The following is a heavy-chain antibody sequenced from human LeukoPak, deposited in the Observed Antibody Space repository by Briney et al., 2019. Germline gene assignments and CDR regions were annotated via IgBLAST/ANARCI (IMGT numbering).Heavy chain of an antibody. CDR3: AREKDSSGYYDY. D-gene: IGHD3-22*01. CDR1: GFTVSSNY. CDR2: IYSGGST. J-gene: IGHJ4*02. V-gene: IGHV3-53*01. Sequence: GGSLRLSCAASGFTVSSNYMSWVRQAPGKGLEWVSVIYSGGSTYYADSVKGRFTISRDNSKNTLYLQKNSLRAEDTAVYYCAREKDSSGYYDYWGQGTLVTVSS.